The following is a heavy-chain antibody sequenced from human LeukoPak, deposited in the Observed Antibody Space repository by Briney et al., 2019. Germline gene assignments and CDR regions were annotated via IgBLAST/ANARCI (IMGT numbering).Heavy chain of an antibody. CDR1: GFTFSNYA. CDR3: ARGSNVMDV. V-gene: IGHV3-23*01. J-gene: IGHJ6*04. D-gene: IGHD1-26*01. CDR2: ISGTGDTT. Sequence: GGSLRLSCAASGFTFSNYAMSWVRQAPGEGLEWVSTISGTGDTTYYADSLKGRLTISRDNSKNTLYLQMSSLRADDTAVYYWARGSNVMDVGGKGTRATVS.